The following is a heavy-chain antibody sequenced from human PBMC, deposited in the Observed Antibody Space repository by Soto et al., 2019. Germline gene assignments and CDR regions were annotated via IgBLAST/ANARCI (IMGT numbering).Heavy chain of an antibody. CDR1: GFTFSSCA. Sequence: EVHLLESGGGLVQPGGSLRLSCAASGFTFSSCAMTWVRQAPGKGLEWVSEVSGGADYTYYADSVKGRFTISRDNSKNPLSLQMNSLRAEDTAVYYCAKEGGDYNYYYLDVWGKGTTVTVSS. J-gene: IGHJ6*03. CDR2: VSGGADYT. D-gene: IGHD4-17*01. V-gene: IGHV3-23*01. CDR3: AKEGGDYNYYYLDV.